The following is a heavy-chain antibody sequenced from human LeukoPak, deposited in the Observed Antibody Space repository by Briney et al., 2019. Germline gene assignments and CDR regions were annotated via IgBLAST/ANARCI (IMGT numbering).Heavy chain of an antibody. CDR1: GGSISSYY. CDR2: IYYSGST. Sequence: SETLSLTCTVSGGSISSYYWSWIRQPPGKGLEWIGYIYYSGSTNYNPSLKSRVTISVDTSKNQFSLKLSSVTAADTAVYYCARVDYDYVWGSYRPNWFGPWGQGTLVTVSS. J-gene: IGHJ5*02. D-gene: IGHD3-16*02. V-gene: IGHV4-59*01. CDR3: ARVDYDYVWGSYRPNWFGP.